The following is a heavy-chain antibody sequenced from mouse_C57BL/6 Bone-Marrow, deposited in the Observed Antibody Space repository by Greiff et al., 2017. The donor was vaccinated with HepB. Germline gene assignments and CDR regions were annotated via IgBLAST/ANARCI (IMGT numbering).Heavy chain of an antibody. CDR1: GFTFSDYG. D-gene: IGHD2-2*01. CDR2: ISNLAYSI. Sequence: EVQLVESGGGLVQPGGSLKLSCAASGFTFSDYGMAWVRQAPRKGPEWVAFISNLAYSIYYADTVTGRFTISRENAKNTLYLEMSSLRSEDTAMYYCARRGLPHYYAMDYWGQGTSVTVSS. CDR3: ARRGLPHYYAMDY. V-gene: IGHV5-15*01. J-gene: IGHJ4*01.